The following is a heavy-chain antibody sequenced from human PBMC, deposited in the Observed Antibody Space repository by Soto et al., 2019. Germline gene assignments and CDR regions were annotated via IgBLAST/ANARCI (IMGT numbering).Heavy chain of an antibody. V-gene: IGHV1-8*01. D-gene: IGHD6-6*01. J-gene: IGHJ4*02. CDR1: GYTFTSYD. Sequence: QVQLMQSGAEVKKPGASVKVSCKASGYTFTSYDINWVRQATGQGLEWMGWMNPNSFNTGYAQKFQGRVTMTRDTSISTAYMELSSLRSDDTAVYYCARDGEYSSSGSFDYWGQGTLVTVSS. CDR2: MNPNSFNT. CDR3: ARDGEYSSSGSFDY.